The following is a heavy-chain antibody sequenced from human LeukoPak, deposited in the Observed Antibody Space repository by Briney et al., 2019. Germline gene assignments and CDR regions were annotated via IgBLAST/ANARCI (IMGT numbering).Heavy chain of an antibody. CDR1: GFTFDDYA. Sequence: PGGSLRLSCAASGFTFDDYAMHWVRQAPGKGLEWVSLISWDGGSTYYADSVKGRFTTSRDNSKNSLYLQMNSLRAEDTALYYCAKTPRKYCSGGSCYFDYWGQGTLVTVSS. CDR3: AKTPRKYCSGGSCYFDY. V-gene: IGHV3-43D*03. J-gene: IGHJ4*02. CDR2: ISWDGGST. D-gene: IGHD2-15*01.